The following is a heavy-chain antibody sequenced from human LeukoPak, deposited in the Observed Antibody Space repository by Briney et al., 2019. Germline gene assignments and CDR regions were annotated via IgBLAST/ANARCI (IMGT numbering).Heavy chain of an antibody. CDR3: ARQLDYYDKRDY. Sequence: GEPLRISCKGSGYSFTNYGISWVRQMPGKGLEWMGRIDPSDSYSNYGPSFQGHVTLSADRSISTAYLQWRSLKASDTAMYYCARQLDYYDKRDYWGQGTLVTVAS. CDR1: GYSFTNYG. J-gene: IGHJ4*02. CDR2: IDPSDSYS. D-gene: IGHD3-22*01. V-gene: IGHV5-10-1*01.